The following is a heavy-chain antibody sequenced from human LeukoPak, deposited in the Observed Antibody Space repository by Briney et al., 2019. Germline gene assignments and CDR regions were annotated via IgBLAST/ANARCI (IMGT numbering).Heavy chain of an antibody. V-gene: IGHV4-59*01. J-gene: IGHJ6*02. CDR1: GGSISSYY. CDR3: ASVGSPYGMDV. Sequence: SETLSLTGTVSGGSISSYYWSWIRQPPGKGLEWIGYIYYSGSTNYNPSLKSRVTISVDTSKNQFSLKLSSVTAADTAVYYCASVGSPYGMDVWGQGTTVTVSS. D-gene: IGHD3-10*01. CDR2: IYYSGST.